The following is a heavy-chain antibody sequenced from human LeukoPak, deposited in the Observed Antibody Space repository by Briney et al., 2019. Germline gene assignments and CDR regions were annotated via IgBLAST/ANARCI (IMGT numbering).Heavy chain of an antibody. D-gene: IGHD2-2*01. CDR2: IYTSGST. J-gene: IGHJ5*02. Sequence: SETLSLTCTVSGGSISSYYWSWIRQPAGKGLEWIGRIYTSGSTNYNPSLKSRATISVDTSKNQFSLKLSSVTAADTAVYYCARYCSTTTCYSPWFDPWGQGTLVTVSS. CDR1: GGSISSYY. CDR3: ARYCSTTTCYSPWFDP. V-gene: IGHV4-4*07.